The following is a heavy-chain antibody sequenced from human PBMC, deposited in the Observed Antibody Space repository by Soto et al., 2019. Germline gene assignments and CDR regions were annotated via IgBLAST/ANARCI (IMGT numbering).Heavy chain of an antibody. CDR2: IWYDGSNK. V-gene: IGHV3-33*01. CDR3: ARNLIRGWTAMVPDY. D-gene: IGHD5-18*01. J-gene: IGHJ4*02. Sequence: GGSLRLSCAASGFTFSSYGMHWVRQAPGKGLEWVAVIWYDGSNKYYADSVKGRFTISRDNSKNTLYLQMNSLRAEDTAVYYCARNLIRGWTAMVPDYWGQGTLVTVSS. CDR1: GFTFSSYG.